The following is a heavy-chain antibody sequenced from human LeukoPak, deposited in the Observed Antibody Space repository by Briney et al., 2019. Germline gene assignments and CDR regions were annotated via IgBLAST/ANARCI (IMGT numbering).Heavy chain of an antibody. CDR3: ARLPVTTDAFDI. CDR2: INHSGST. CDR1: GGSFSGYY. D-gene: IGHD4-17*01. J-gene: IGHJ3*02. Sequence: PSETLSLTCAVYGGSFSGYYWSWIRQPPGKGLEWIGEINHSGSTNYNPSLKSRVTISVDTSKNQFSLKLSSVTAADTAVYYCARLPVTTDAFDIWGQGTMVTVSS. V-gene: IGHV4-34*01.